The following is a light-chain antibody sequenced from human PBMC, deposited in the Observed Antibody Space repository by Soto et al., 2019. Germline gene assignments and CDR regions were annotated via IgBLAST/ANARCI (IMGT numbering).Light chain of an antibody. CDR2: DVS. CDR1: SSDVGGYNY. V-gene: IGLV2-11*01. J-gene: IGLJ2*01. CDR3: CSYAGDLAL. Sequence: SALTQPRSVSGSPGQSVTISCTGTSSDVGGYNYVSWYQQHPGKAPKLMIYDVSKRPSGVPDRFSGSKSGNTASLTISGLQAEDEADYYCCSYAGDLALFGGGTKVTVL.